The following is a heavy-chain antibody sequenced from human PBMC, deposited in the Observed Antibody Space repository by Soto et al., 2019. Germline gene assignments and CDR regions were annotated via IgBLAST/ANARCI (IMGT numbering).Heavy chain of an antibody. CDR2: ISAYKTNI. CDR3: AYDRQSARGVEIAVGNFAA. V-gene: IGHV1-18*01. CDR1: GYTFPNYG. Sequence: ASVKVSCKASGYTFPNYGITWVRQAPGQGLEWMGWISAYKTNIKYAQKFQGRVTLTTDTSTSTAYMELRSLRSDDTGVYYCAYDRQSARGVEIAVGNFAAWGQGTLVTVSS. D-gene: IGHD3-10*01. J-gene: IGHJ4*02.